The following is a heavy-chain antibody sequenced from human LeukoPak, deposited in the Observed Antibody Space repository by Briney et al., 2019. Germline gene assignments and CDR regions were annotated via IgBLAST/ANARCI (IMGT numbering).Heavy chain of an antibody. CDR3: ASSSGGYFDY. CDR2: ISSSSSYI. Sequence: GGSLRLSCAASGFTFSSYSMNWVRQAPGKGLEWVSSISSSSSYIYYADSVKGRFTISRDNAKNSLYLQMNSLRAEDTAVYCCASSSGGYFDYWGQGTLVTVSS. CDR1: GFTFSSYS. D-gene: IGHD3-16*01. V-gene: IGHV3-21*01. J-gene: IGHJ4*02.